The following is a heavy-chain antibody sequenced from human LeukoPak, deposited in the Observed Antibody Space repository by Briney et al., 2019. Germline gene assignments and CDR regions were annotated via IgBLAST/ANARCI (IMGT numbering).Heavy chain of an antibody. Sequence: PGRSLRLSCAASVFTFDDYSMHWVRQAPGKGLEWVSGISWNSGSIGYADSVKGRFTISRDNAKNSLYLQMNSLRAEDTALYYCAKDRSSGWYDYFDYWGQGTLVTVSS. D-gene: IGHD6-19*01. J-gene: IGHJ4*02. CDR3: AKDRSSGWYDYFDY. V-gene: IGHV3-9*01. CDR2: ISWNSGSI. CDR1: VFTFDDYS.